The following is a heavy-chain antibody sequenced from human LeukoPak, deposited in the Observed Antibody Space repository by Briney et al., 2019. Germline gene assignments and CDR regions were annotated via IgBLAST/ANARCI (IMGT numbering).Heavy chain of an antibody. Sequence: ASVKVSCKASGYTITGYYIHWVRQAPGQGLEWMGVVNPTGGGTTYAQKFQDRVSMTRDTSTTTVYMDLSTLRPEDTAVYYCARVALSPGGYNYFDSWGQGTLVTVSS. CDR3: ARVALSPGGYNYFDS. CDR2: VNPTGGGT. V-gene: IGHV1-46*01. CDR1: GYTITGYY. D-gene: IGHD3-22*01. J-gene: IGHJ4*02.